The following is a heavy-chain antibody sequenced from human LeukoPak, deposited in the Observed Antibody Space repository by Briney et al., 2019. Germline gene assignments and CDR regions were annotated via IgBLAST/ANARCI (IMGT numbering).Heavy chain of an antibody. CDR3: AREWLTKEMDWGY. Sequence: SETLSLTCTVSGGSISSYYWSWIRQPAGKGLEWIGRIYTSGSTNHNPSLKSRVTISVDTSKNQFSLKLSSVTAADTAVYYCAREWLTKEMDWGYWGQGTLVTVSS. CDR2: IYTSGST. J-gene: IGHJ1*01. D-gene: IGHD3/OR15-3a*01. CDR1: GGSISSYY. V-gene: IGHV4-4*07.